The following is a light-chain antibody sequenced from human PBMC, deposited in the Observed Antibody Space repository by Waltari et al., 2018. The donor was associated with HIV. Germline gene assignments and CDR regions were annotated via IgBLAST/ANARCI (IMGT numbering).Light chain of an antibody. Sequence: QSALTQPASVSGSPGPSITISCPGTNSGIGTYNYVSWYQQQSGKPPRLLISEFNNRPSGVSNRFSGSKAGNTASLSISGLQAEDEGKYYCSSYTATKILVFGGGTDVTVL. V-gene: IGLV2-14*03. CDR1: NSGIGTYNY. J-gene: IGLJ2*01. CDR3: SSYTATKILV. CDR2: EFN.